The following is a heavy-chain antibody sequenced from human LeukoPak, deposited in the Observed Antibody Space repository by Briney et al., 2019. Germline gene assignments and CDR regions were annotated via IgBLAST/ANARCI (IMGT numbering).Heavy chain of an antibody. CDR1: GYTLTELS. V-gene: IGHV1-24*01. Sequence: ASVKVSCKVSGYTLTELSMHWVRQAPGKGLEGMGGFDPEDGETIYAQKFQGRVTMTEDTSTDTAYMELSSLRSEDTAVYYCATDDSIAVAGTQFDYWGQGTLVTVSS. D-gene: IGHD6-19*01. CDR2: FDPEDGET. CDR3: ATDDSIAVAGTQFDY. J-gene: IGHJ4*02.